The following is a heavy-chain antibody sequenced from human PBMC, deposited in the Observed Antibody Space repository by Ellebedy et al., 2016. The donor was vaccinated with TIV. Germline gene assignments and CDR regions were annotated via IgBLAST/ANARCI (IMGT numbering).Heavy chain of an antibody. CDR1: GGTFNSHA. CDR3: AREHYDTLTGYSATNDY. J-gene: IGHJ4*02. Sequence: ASVKVSCKASGGTFNSHAISWVRQAPGQGLEWMGWINPNTGDTIYAQKFQGRVTMTRDTSISTAYMELSRLRSDDTAVYYCAREHYDTLTGYSATNDYWGQGSLVTVSS. V-gene: IGHV1-2*02. CDR2: INPNTGDT. D-gene: IGHD3-9*01.